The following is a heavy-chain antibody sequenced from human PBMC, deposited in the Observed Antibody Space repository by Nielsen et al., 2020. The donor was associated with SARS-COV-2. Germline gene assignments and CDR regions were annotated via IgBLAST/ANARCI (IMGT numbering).Heavy chain of an antibody. CDR3: ARGLNRARLPPAYGSGYYYDVDYYFYGMDV. CDR2: VNHSGST. J-gene: IGHJ6*02. D-gene: IGHD3-10*01. V-gene: IGHV4-34*01. Sequence: PGKGLQWIGEVNHSGSTNYNPSLRSRLNISLDMSMTQFSLKLTSLTAADTAVYYCARGLNRARLPPAYGSGYYYDVDYYFYGMDVWGQGTTVTVSS.